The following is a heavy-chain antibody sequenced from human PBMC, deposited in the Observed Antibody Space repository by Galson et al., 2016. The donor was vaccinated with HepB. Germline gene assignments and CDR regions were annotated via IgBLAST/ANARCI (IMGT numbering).Heavy chain of an antibody. CDR3: GRVDDGASYRIDF. Sequence: SLRLSCAASGFTFSDHYMDWVRQAPGKGLEWVGRTRKKTNGYNTEYAASVKGRFTISRDDSKNSLYLQMNSLKTEDTDMYVCGRVDDGASYRIDFWGQGTLVTVSS. D-gene: IGHD4/OR15-4a*01. J-gene: IGHJ4*02. V-gene: IGHV3-72*01. CDR2: TRKKTNGYNT. CDR1: GFTFSDHY.